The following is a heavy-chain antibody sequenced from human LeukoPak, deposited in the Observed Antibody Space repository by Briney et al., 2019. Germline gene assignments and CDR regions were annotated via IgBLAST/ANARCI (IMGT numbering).Heavy chain of an antibody. D-gene: IGHD5-18*01. V-gene: IGHV3-33*08. J-gene: IGHJ6*02. Sequence: PGGSLRLSCAASGFTVSSNYMSWVRQAPGKGLEWVAVIWYDGSNKYYADSVKGRFIISRDNSKNTLYLQMNSLRAEDTAVYYCARDRYSYGYYYCYGMDVWGQGTTVTVSS. CDR3: ARDRYSYGYYYCYGMDV. CDR2: IWYDGSNK. CDR1: GFTVSSNY.